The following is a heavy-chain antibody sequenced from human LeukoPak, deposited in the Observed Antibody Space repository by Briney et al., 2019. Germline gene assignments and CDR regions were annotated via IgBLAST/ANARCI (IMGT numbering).Heavy chain of an antibody. Sequence: GGSLRLSCAASGFTVSSNYMSWVRQAPGKGLEWVSVIYSGGSTYYADSVRGGFTISRDNSKNTLYLQMNSLGAEDTAVYYCARDRSTVTGHCTGDNCYAELGRGQGTQVIVSS. D-gene: IGHD2-15*01. V-gene: IGHV3-53*01. CDR2: IYSGGST. J-gene: IGHJ4*02. CDR3: ARDRSTVTGHCTGDNCYAELG. CDR1: GFTVSSNY.